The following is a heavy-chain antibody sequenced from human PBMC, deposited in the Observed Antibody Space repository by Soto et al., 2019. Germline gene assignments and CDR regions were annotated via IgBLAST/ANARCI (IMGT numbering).Heavy chain of an antibody. Sequence: QVQLQESGPGLVKPSGTLSLTCAVSGGSISSSNWWSWVRQPPGKGLEWIGEIYHSGSTNYNPSLNSRVTTSLDKSKNRSPLKLSSVTAADTAVYYCGRLPGFVVGIRRYIETFLDYWGQGTLVTVSS. CDR1: GGSISSSNW. D-gene: IGHD2-21*01. J-gene: IGHJ4*02. CDR2: IYHSGST. CDR3: GRLPGFVVGIRRYIETFLDY. V-gene: IGHV4-4*02.